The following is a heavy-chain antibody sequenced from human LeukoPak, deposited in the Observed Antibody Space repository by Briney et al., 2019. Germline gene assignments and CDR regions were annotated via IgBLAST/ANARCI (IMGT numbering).Heavy chain of an antibody. Sequence: PGGSLRLSCAASGFTFDDYAMHWVRQAPGKGLEWVSLISGDGGSTYYADSVKGRFTISRDNSKNSLYLQTNSLRTEDTALYYCAKEIQLRYYYYYYGMDVWGQGTTVTVSS. CDR1: GFTFDDYA. D-gene: IGHD5-18*01. J-gene: IGHJ6*02. V-gene: IGHV3-43*02. CDR2: ISGDGGST. CDR3: AKEIQLRYYYYYYGMDV.